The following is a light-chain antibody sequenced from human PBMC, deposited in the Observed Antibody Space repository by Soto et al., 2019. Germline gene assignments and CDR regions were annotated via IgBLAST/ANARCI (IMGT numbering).Light chain of an antibody. J-gene: IGKJ3*01. Sequence: EIVMTQSPATLSGSPGERATLSCRTSQSVSVNLAWYQQKPGQAPRLLIYGASITATGIPARFSGSGSGTEYSLTISSLQSEDFAVYYCHQYNNWPYSFGPGTKVQIK. V-gene: IGKV3-15*01. CDR3: HQYNNWPYS. CDR1: QSVSVN. CDR2: GAS.